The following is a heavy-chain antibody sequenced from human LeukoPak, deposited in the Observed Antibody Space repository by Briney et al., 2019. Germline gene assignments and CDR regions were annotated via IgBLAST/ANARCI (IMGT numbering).Heavy chain of an antibody. Sequence: SETLSLTCTVSGGSISSYYWSWIRQPPGKGLEWIGYIYYSGSTNYNPSLKSRVTISVDTSKNQFSLKLSSVTAADTAVYYCARTMVRGVNIPLSDAFDIWGQGTMVTVSS. CDR1: GGSISSYY. V-gene: IGHV4-59*08. CDR2: IYYSGST. CDR3: ARTMVRGVNIPLSDAFDI. D-gene: IGHD3-10*01. J-gene: IGHJ3*02.